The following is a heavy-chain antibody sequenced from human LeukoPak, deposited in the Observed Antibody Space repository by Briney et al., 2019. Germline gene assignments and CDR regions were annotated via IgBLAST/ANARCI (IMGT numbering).Heavy chain of an antibody. CDR2: IKQDGSEK. CDR3: ARAPYCSGGSCRFDY. D-gene: IGHD2-15*01. Sequence: PGGTLRLSCAASGFTFSSYWMSWVRQAPGKGLEWVANIKQDGSEKYYADFVKGRFTISRDNAKNSLYLQMNSLRAEDTAVYYCARAPYCSGGSCRFDYWGQGTLVTVSS. J-gene: IGHJ4*02. CDR1: GFTFSSYW. V-gene: IGHV3-7*03.